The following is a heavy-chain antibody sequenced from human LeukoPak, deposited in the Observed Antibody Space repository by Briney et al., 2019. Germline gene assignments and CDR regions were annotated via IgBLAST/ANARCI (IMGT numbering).Heavy chain of an antibody. J-gene: IGHJ2*01. V-gene: IGHV4-4*07. Sequence: PSETLSLTCAVYGGSFSGYYWSWIRQPAGKGLEWIGRIYTSGSTNYNPSLKSRVTMSVDTSKNQFSLKLSSVTAADTAVYYCARDGGYSYGYLWYFDLWGRGTLVTVSS. D-gene: IGHD5-18*01. CDR3: ARDGGYSYGYLWYFDL. CDR2: IYTSGST. CDR1: GGSFSGYY.